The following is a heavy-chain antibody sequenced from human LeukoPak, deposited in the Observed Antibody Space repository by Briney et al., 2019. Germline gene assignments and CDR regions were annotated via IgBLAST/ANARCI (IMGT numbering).Heavy chain of an antibody. CDR3: ARPPVYDFWSGYVGGYYMDV. V-gene: IGHV4-34*01. Sequence: PSETLSLTCAVYGGSFSGYYWSWIRQPPGKGLEWIGEINHSGSTNYNPSLKSRVTISVDTSKNQFSLKLSSVIAADTAVYYCARPPVYDFWSGYVGGYYMDVWGKGTTVTVSS. D-gene: IGHD3-3*01. J-gene: IGHJ6*03. CDR1: GGSFSGYY. CDR2: INHSGST.